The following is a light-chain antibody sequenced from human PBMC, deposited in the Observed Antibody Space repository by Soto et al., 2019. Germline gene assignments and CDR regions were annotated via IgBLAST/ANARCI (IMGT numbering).Light chain of an antibody. J-gene: IGKJ4*01. CDR1: QSVLYSSNNKNY. V-gene: IGKV4-1*01. CDR3: QQYYSTPLT. CDR2: WAS. Sequence: DIVMTQSQDSLAVSLGERATINCKSSQSVLYSSNNKNYLAWYQQKPGQPPQLLIYWASTRESWVPDRFSGSGSGTDFTLTISSLQAEDVAVYYCQQYYSTPLTFGGGTKVEIK.